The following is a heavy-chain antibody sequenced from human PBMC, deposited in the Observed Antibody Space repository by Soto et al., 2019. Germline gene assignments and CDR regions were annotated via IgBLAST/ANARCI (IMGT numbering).Heavy chain of an antibody. CDR3: ARGERIQRYYMDV. Sequence: SETLSLTCAVYGGSFSGYYWSWIRQPPGKGLEWIGEINHSGSTNYNPSLKSRVTISVDTSKNQFSLKLSPVTAADTAVYYCARGERIQRYYMDVWGKGTTVTVSS. CDR2: INHSGST. J-gene: IGHJ6*03. CDR1: GGSFSGYY. D-gene: IGHD5-18*01. V-gene: IGHV4-34*01.